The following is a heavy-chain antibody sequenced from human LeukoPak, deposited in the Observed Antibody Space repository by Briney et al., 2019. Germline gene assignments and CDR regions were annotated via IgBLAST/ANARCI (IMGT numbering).Heavy chain of an antibody. CDR2: IYYSGST. V-gene: IGHV4-39*07. Sequence: PSETLSLTCTVSGGSISSSSYYWGWIRQPPGKGLEWIGSIYYSGSTYYNPSLKSRVTISVDTSKNQFSLKLSSVTAADTAVYYCATLLEWPINGNWFDPWGQGTLVTVPS. J-gene: IGHJ5*02. D-gene: IGHD3-3*01. CDR3: ATLLEWPINGNWFDP. CDR1: GGSISSSSYY.